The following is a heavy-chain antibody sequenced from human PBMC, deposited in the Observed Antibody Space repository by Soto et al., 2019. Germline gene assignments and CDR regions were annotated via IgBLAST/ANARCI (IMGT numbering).Heavy chain of an antibody. CDR2: IYSGGST. Sequence: EVQLVESGGGLIQPGGSLRLSCAASGFTVSSNYMSWVRQAPGKGLEWVSVIYSGGSTYYADAVKGRFTISRDNSKNTLYLQMNSLRGEYTAVYYCARDRQLVDEEGGGYYSGMDVWGQGTTVTVSS. D-gene: IGHD6-6*01. CDR1: GFTVSSNY. CDR3: ARDRQLVDEEGGGYYSGMDV. V-gene: IGHV3-53*01. J-gene: IGHJ6*02.